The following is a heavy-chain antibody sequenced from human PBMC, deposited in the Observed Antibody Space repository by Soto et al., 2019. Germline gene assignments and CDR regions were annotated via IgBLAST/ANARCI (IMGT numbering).Heavy chain of an antibody. V-gene: IGHV1-58*01. CDR1: GFTFRRSA. Sequence: SLNPSSKTSGFTFRRSAVQWVRQARGQRLEWIGWLVVGTGNTNYAQKFQQRVTISSDRSTNTVSMELSSLTSEDTAAYYCATGAYCSGGSCSDYYYYYYGMDLWGQGTTVTVS. CDR3: ATGAYCSGGSCSDYYYYYYGMDL. J-gene: IGHJ6*02. CDR2: LVVGTGNT. D-gene: IGHD2-15*01.